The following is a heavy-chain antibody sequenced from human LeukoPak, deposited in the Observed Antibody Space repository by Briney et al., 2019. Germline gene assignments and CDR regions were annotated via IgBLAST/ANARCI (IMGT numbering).Heavy chain of an antibody. CDR2: IYYSGST. V-gene: IGHV4-59*01. J-gene: IGHJ3*02. CDR3: AREGARWEPSFSAFDI. Sequence: SETLSLTCTVSGGSISSYYWSWIRQPPGKGLEWIGYIYYSGSTNYNPSLKSRVTISVDTSKNQFSLKQSSVTAADTAVYYCAREGARWEPSFSAFDIWGQGTMVTVSS. D-gene: IGHD1-26*01. CDR1: GGSISSYY.